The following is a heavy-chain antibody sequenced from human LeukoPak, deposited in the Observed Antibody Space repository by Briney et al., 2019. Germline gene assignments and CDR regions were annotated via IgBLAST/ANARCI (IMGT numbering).Heavy chain of an antibody. J-gene: IGHJ6*03. CDR1: RFTFSSYW. CDR3: AGCNRSTQYYYYYYMDV. D-gene: IGHD2/OR15-2a*01. Sequence: PGGSLRLSCEVSRFTFSSYWMSWVRQAPRKGLEWVANIKQDGSETYYADSVRGRFTVSRDSARNSVHLQMNSLTDGDTAVYYCAGCNRSTQYYYYYYMDVWGKGTTVTVSS. V-gene: IGHV3-7*01. CDR2: IKQDGSET.